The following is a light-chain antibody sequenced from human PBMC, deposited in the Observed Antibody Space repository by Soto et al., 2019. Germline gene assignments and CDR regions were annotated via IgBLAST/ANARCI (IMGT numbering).Light chain of an antibody. J-gene: IGLJ1*01. CDR3: KSYAGSNTYV. Sequence: QSVLTHPPSASGSPGQSVTISCTGTKNDIGVYDFVSWYQHHPGKAPRLIIYEVVQRPSGVPDRFSGSKSGNTASLTVSGLQAVDEADYFCKSYAGSNTYVFGSGTKVTVL. CDR2: EVV. CDR1: KNDIGVYDF. V-gene: IGLV2-8*01.